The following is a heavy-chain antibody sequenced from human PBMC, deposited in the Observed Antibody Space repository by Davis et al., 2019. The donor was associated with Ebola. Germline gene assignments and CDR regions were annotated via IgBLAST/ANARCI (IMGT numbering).Heavy chain of an antibody. CDR2: IRSKTYSYAT. V-gene: IGHV3-73*01. J-gene: IGHJ4*02. CDR3: TRGHTARSY. D-gene: IGHD5-18*01. Sequence: GSLRLSCAASGFTFSGSAMHWVRQASGKGLEWVGRIRSKTYSYATEYAASVKGRFTISRDDSENTAYLQMNSLRTEDTAVYYCTRGHTARSYWGQGTLVTVSS. CDR1: GFTFSGSA.